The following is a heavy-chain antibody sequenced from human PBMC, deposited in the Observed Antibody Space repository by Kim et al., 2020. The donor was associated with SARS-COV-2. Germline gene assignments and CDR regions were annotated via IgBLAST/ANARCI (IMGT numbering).Heavy chain of an antibody. CDR1: GFTFSSYG. J-gene: IGHJ6*02. Sequence: GGSLRLSCAASGFTFSSYGMHWVRQAPGKGLEWVAVISYDGSNKYYADSVKGRFTISRDNSKNTLYLQMNSLRAEDTAVYYCAKGLHDYGDPRSSYYYYGMDVWGQGTMVTVSS. V-gene: IGHV3-30*18. CDR3: AKGLHDYGDPRSSYYYYGMDV. D-gene: IGHD4-17*01. CDR2: ISYDGSNK.